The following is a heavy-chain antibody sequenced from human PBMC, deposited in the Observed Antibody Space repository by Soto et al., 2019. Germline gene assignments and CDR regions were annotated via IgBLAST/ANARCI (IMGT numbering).Heavy chain of an antibody. CDR2: IIPIFGTA. CDR1: VGTFSSYA. D-gene: IGHD6-13*01. V-gene: IGHV1-69*01. Sequence: QVQLVQSVAEVKKPGSSVKVSCKASVGTFSSYAISWVRQAPGQGLEWMGGIIPIFGTANYAQKFQGRVTITADESTSTGYMELSSLRSEDTDVYYCARGRGRSSWWRWFDPWGQGTLVTVSS. J-gene: IGHJ5*02. CDR3: ARGRGRSSWWRWFDP.